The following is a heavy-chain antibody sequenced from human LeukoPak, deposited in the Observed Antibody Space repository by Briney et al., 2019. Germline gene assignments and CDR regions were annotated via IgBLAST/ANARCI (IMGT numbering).Heavy chain of an antibody. Sequence: GGSLRLSCAASGFPFSSYSMTWVRQAPGKGLEWVATIRQDGSEKHYVDSVEGRFTVSRDNAENSLHLQMSNLRAEDTAIYYCVRGCGRASCPYYFDFWGQGALVTVFS. CDR3: VRGCGRASCPYYFDF. D-gene: IGHD2-21*01. CDR1: GFPFSSYS. CDR2: IRQDGSEK. V-gene: IGHV3-7*03. J-gene: IGHJ4*02.